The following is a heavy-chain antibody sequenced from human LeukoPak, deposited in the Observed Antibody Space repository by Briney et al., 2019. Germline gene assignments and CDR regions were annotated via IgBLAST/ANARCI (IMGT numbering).Heavy chain of an antibody. J-gene: IGHJ3*02. Sequence: GGSLRLSCAASGFTFSSYGMHWVRQAPGKGLVWVSRIKGDGIETNYADSVKGRFTVSRDNAKNTLFLQMNSLRAEDTAVYYCAGDGGWTFRIWGQGTKVTVSS. CDR3: AGDGGWTFRI. CDR2: IKGDGIET. V-gene: IGHV3-74*01. CDR1: GFTFSSYG. D-gene: IGHD5-24*01.